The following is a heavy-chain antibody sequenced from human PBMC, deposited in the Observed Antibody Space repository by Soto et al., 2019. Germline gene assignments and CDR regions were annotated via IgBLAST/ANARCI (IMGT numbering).Heavy chain of an antibody. J-gene: IGHJ4*02. CDR3: ARDHKGEDCSGGSCHYFDY. D-gene: IGHD2-15*01. Sequence: QVQLVESGGGVVQPGRSLRLSCAASGFTFSSYAMHWVRQAPGKGLEWVAVISYDGSNKYYADSVKGRFTISRDNSKNTLYLQMNSLRAEDTAVFYCARDHKGEDCSGGSCHYFDYWGQGTLLTVSS. CDR1: GFTFSSYA. CDR2: ISYDGSNK. V-gene: IGHV3-30-3*01.